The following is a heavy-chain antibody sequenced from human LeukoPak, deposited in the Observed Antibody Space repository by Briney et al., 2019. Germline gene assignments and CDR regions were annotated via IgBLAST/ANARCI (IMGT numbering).Heavy chain of an antibody. V-gene: IGHV3-48*01. D-gene: IGHD3-22*01. CDR3: AKHHYDSSGYFYCFDY. J-gene: IGHJ4*02. Sequence: PGGSLRLSCAASGLTFSSYSMNWVRQAPGKGLEWVSYISSGSTTVYYADSVKGRFTISRDNSKNTLYLQMNSLRAEDTAVYYCAKHHYDSSGYFYCFDYWGQGTLVTVSS. CDR1: GLTFSSYS. CDR2: ISSGSTTV.